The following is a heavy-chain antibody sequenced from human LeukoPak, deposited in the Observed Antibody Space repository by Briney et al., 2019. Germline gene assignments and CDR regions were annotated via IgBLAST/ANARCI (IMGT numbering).Heavy chain of an antibody. CDR1: GFTFSDYY. D-gene: IGHD3-10*01. V-gene: IGHV3-11*01. J-gene: IGHJ4*02. Sequence: GGSLRLSCAASGFTFSDYYMSWIRQAPGKGLEWVSDISSSGSTIYYADSVRGRFTISRDNAKNSLFLQMNNLRAEDSAFYYCVRGSGHYDGFDYWGQGTLVTVSS. CDR2: ISSSGSTI. CDR3: VRGSGHYDGFDY.